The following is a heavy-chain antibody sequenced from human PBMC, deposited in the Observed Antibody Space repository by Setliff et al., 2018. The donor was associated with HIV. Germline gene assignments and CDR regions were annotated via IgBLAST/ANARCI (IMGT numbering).Heavy chain of an antibody. CDR3: ARALYTNLAHFDY. V-gene: IGHV1-46*01. CDR1: GYTFTSFY. Sequence: ASVKVSCKASGYTFTSFYLHWVRQAPGQGLEWMAIINPSGGSTSYAQKFQGRVTMTSDTSTSTVYMELSSLRSEGTAVYYCARALYTNLAHFDYLGQGTLVTVSS. CDR2: INPSGGST. J-gene: IGHJ4*02. D-gene: IGHD4-4*01.